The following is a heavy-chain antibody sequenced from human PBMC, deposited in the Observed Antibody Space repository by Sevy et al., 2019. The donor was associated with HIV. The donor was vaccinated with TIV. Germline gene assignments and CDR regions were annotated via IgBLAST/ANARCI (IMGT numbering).Heavy chain of an antibody. V-gene: IGHV1-69*06. CDR1: GGTFSSYA. Sequence: ASVKVSCKASGGTFSSYAISWVRQAPGQGLEWMGGIIPIFGTANYAQKFQGRVTITADKSTSTAYMELGSLRSEDTAVYYCARGPVTFGSGALFDYWGQGTLVTVSS. CDR3: ARGPVTFGSGALFDY. CDR2: IIPIFGTA. J-gene: IGHJ4*02. D-gene: IGHD1-26*01.